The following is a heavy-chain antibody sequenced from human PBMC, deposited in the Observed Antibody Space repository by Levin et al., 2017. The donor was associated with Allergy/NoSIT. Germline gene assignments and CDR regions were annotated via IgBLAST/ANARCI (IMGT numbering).Heavy chain of an antibody. CDR3: ARSGQLVPNWFDP. J-gene: IGHJ5*02. CDR1: GYSFTSYW. V-gene: IGHV5-51*01. Sequence: GGSLRLSCKGSGYSFTSYWIGWVRQMPGKGLEWMGIIYPGDSDTRYSPSFQGQVTISADKSISTAYLQWSSLKASDTAMYYCARSGQLVPNWFDPWGQGTLVTVSS. CDR2: IYPGDSDT. D-gene: IGHD6-13*01.